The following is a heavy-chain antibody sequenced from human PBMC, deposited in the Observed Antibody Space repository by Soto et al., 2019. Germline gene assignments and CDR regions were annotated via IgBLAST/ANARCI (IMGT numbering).Heavy chain of an antibody. CDR2: IDYSGTT. D-gene: IGHD4-4*01. CDR1: GVSISGTTYY. CDR3: ARNGILQGHTVFYYASDL. J-gene: IGHJ6*02. V-gene: IGHV4-31*03. Sequence: QVQLLESGPRLVKPSQTLSLTCTVSGVSISGTTYYWTWVRQHPGKGLEWIGYIDYSGTTYYSPSLKSRVTISIDTSENFFTLQLSSVTAADTAVYYCARNGILQGHTVFYYASDLWGQGTTVTVSS.